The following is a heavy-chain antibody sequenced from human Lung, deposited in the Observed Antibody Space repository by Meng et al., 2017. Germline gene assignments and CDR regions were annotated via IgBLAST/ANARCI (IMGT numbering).Heavy chain of an antibody. V-gene: IGHV4-34*02. D-gene: IGHD4-11*01. CDR2: INHSGST. Sequence: QVPLPQWGAGLLKPYETLSLTCVVSGGSFSDYYWSWIRQPPGKGLEWIGEINHSGSTNYNPSLESRATISVDTSQNNLSLKLSSVTAADSAVYYCARGPTTMAHDFDYWGQGTLVTVSS. CDR1: GGSFSDYY. CDR3: ARGPTTMAHDFDY. J-gene: IGHJ4*02.